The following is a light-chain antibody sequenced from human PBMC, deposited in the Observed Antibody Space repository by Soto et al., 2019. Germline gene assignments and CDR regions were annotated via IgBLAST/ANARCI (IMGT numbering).Light chain of an antibody. CDR1: QSVSSY. CDR2: RIF. CDR3: LQHYAWPWT. Sequence: EIVLTQSPATLSLSPGEIATLSFSASQSVSSYLAWYQHKPGQAPRLVLKRIFIRAIGVPARFSGSGSETEFTLTINGLQSEDSGVYYCLQHYAWPWTFGQGTKVDIK. J-gene: IGKJ1*01. V-gene: IGKV3-15*01.